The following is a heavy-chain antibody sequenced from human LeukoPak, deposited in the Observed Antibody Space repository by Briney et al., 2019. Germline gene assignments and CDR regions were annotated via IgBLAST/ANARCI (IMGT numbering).Heavy chain of an antibody. J-gene: IGHJ4*02. CDR3: ARANRYNYPFDY. D-gene: IGHD5-24*01. CDR2: IYHSGST. V-gene: IGHV4-4*02. Sequence: SETLSLTCAVCGGSISRRHWWSWGRQPPGKGVGGIGEIYHSGSTNYNPPLKSPVPISVDTSKNQFSLKLSSVTAADTAVYYCARANRYNYPFDYWGQGTLVPVSS. CDR1: GGSISRRHW.